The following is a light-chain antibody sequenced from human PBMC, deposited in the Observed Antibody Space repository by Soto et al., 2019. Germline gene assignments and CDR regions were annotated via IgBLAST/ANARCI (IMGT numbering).Light chain of an antibody. CDR3: GTWDTSLTAVL. CDR2: DDN. Sequence: QSVLTQPPSVSAAPGQKVTISCSGSDSNIGNHYVSWYQLLPGTAPKLLIYDDNKRPSGIPDRFSGSKSGTSATLGITGLQTGDEADYYCGTWDTSLTAVLFGGGTKLTVL. J-gene: IGLJ2*01. V-gene: IGLV1-51*01. CDR1: DSNIGNHY.